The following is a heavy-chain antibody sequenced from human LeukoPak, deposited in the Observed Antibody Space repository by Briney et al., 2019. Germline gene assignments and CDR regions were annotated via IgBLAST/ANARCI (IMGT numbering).Heavy chain of an antibody. J-gene: IGHJ6*02. CDR1: GFIFSSYA. CDR3: AKVDTNSWSDYGLDV. V-gene: IGHV3-23*01. Sequence: GGSLRLSCAASGFIFSSYAMSWVRQAPGKGLEWVSVISGSGGSTYHADSVKGRFTISRDNSKNTLDLQVNSLRAEDTAVYYCAKVDTNSWSDYGLDVWGLGTTVTVS. D-gene: IGHD6-13*01. CDR2: ISGSGGST.